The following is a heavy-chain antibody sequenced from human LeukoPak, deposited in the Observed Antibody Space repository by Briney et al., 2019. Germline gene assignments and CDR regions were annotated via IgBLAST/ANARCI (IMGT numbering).Heavy chain of an antibody. Sequence: PGGSLRLSCAASGFTFSSYWMHWVRQAPGKGLVWVSRINSDGSSTSYADSVKGRFTISRDNAKNTLYLQMNSLRAEDTGVYYCAREYYYDSSGYYKVLDYWGQGTLVTVSS. D-gene: IGHD3-22*01. J-gene: IGHJ4*02. CDR1: GFTFSSYW. CDR3: AREYYYDSSGYYKVLDY. V-gene: IGHV3-74*01. CDR2: INSDGSST.